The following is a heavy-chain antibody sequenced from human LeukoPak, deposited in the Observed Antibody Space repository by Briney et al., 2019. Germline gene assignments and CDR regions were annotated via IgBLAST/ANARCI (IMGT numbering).Heavy chain of an antibody. Sequence: SETLSLTCTVSGGSISSSFYYWGWIRQPPGKGLEWIGSIYHSGSTYYNPSLKSRVTISVDTSRNQFSLNLSSVTAADTAVYYCATDGYSAPDSYFDYWGQGTLVTVSS. CDR2: IYHSGST. D-gene: IGHD5-12*01. J-gene: IGHJ4*02. CDR1: GGSISSSFYY. V-gene: IGHV4-39*02. CDR3: ATDGYSAPDSYFDY.